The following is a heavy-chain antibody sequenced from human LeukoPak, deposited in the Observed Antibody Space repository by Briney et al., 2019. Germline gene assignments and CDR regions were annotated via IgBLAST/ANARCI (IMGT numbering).Heavy chain of an antibody. Sequence: ASVKVSCKASGYTFTGYYMHWVRQAPGQGLEWMGWINPNSGGTNYAQQFQGRVTMTRDTSISTAYMELSRLRSDDTAVYYCARDYYDSSGYSTPGLDYWGQGTLVTVSS. J-gene: IGHJ4*02. CDR3: ARDYYDSSGYSTPGLDY. CDR1: GYTFTGYY. V-gene: IGHV1-2*02. CDR2: INPNSGGT. D-gene: IGHD3-22*01.